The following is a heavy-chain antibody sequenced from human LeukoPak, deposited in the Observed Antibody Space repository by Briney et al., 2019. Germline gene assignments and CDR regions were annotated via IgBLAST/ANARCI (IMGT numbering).Heavy chain of an antibody. CDR1: GFTFSSYE. CDR3: ARGRYHGNVWGSPP. V-gene: IGHV3-48*03. D-gene: IGHD3-16*01. Sequence: GGSLRLSCAASGFTFSSYEMNWVRQAPGKGLEWVSYISSSGNSIYYADSVKGRSIISRDNARNSLYLQMNSLRDEDTAVYHCARGRYHGNVWGSPPWGQGILVIVSS. J-gene: IGHJ5*02. CDR2: ISSSGNSI.